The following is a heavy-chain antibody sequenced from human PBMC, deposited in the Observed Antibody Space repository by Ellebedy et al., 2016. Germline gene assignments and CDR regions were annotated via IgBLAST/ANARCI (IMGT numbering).Heavy chain of an antibody. CDR2: IDPSDSYT. V-gene: IGHV5-10-1*01. CDR1: GYSFTSYW. Sequence: GESLKISXKGSGYSFTSYWIGWVRQMPGKGLEWMGRIDPSDSYTNYSPSFQGHVTISADKSISTAYLQWSSLKASDTAMYYCARQRAEMATIYQDYWGQGTLVTVSS. D-gene: IGHD5-24*01. J-gene: IGHJ4*02. CDR3: ARQRAEMATIYQDY.